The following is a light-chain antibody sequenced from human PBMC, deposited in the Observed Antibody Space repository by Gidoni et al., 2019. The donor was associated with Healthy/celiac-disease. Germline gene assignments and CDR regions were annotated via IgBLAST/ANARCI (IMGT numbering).Light chain of an antibody. J-gene: IGKJ4*01. Sequence: IQMTQSPSTLSASVGDRVTITCRASQSISSWLAWYQQKPGKAPKLLIYDASSLESGVPSRFSGSGYGTEFTLTSSSLQPDDFATYYCQQYNSYSLTFGGGTKVEIK. CDR2: DAS. CDR3: QQYNSYSLT. CDR1: QSISSW. V-gene: IGKV1-5*01.